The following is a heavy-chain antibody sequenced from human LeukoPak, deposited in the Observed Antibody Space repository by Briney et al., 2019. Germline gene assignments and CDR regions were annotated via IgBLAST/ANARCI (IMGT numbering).Heavy chain of an antibody. CDR1: GITFSNYG. CDR3: AKRGVVIRVILVGFHKEAYYFDS. V-gene: IGHV3-23*01. CDR2: ISDSGGST. D-gene: IGHD3-22*01. J-gene: IGHJ4*02. Sequence: GGSLRLSCAVSGITFSNYGMSWVRQAPGKGLEWVAGISDSGGSTNNADSVKGRFTISRDNPKNTLYLQMNSLRAEDTAVYFCAKRGVVIRVILVGFHKEAYYFDSWGQGALVTVSS.